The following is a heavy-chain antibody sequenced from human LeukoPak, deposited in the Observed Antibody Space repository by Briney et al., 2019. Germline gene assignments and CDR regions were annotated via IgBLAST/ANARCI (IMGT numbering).Heavy chain of an antibody. CDR1: GFTFSSYS. CDR2: ISSSSSYI. V-gene: IGHV3-21*04. CDR3: AKVTREVGELIIGY. J-gene: IGHJ4*02. D-gene: IGHD3-10*01. Sequence: GGSLRLSCAASGFTFSSYSMNWVRQAPGKGLEWVSSISSSSSYIYYADSVKGRFTISRDNAKNSLYLQMNSLRAEDTAVYYCAKVTREVGELIIGYWGQGTLVTVSS.